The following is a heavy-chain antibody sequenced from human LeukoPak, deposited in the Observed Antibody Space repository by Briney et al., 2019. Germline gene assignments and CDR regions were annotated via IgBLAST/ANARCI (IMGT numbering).Heavy chain of an antibody. D-gene: IGHD2-8*01. Sequence: GESLKISCKGTGYTFSSYWIGWVRQMPGKGLEWMGIIYPDDSDTRYSPSFQGQVTISAVKSISTPYLQWSSLKASDTAMYYCARLAYCSNDVCYSHYYYSMDVWGKGTTVTVSS. CDR2: IYPDDSDT. CDR1: GYTFSSYW. CDR3: ARLAYCSNDVCYSHYYYSMDV. J-gene: IGHJ6*03. V-gene: IGHV5-51*01.